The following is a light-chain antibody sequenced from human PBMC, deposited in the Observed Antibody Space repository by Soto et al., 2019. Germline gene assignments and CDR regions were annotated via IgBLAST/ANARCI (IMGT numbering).Light chain of an antibody. V-gene: IGKV4-1*01. J-gene: IGKJ3*01. CDR1: QSVLYSSNNKNY. CDR2: WGS. CDR3: MQALQTPLT. Sequence: DIVMTQSPDSLAVSLGERATINCKSGQSVLYSSNNKNYLAWYLQKPGQSPQLLIYWGSNRASGVPDRFSGSGSGTDFTLKISRVEAEDVGVYYCMQALQTPLTFGPGTKVDI.